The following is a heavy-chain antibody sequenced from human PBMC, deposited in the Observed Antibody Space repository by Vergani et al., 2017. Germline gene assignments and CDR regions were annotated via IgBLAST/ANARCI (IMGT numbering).Heavy chain of an antibody. J-gene: IGHJ4*02. CDR3: AREKGTGDLDY. CDR2: ISPYNGHT. V-gene: IGHV1-18*01. Sequence: QVQLVQSGAEVKKPGASVKVSCKASGYTFSSYGISWVRQAPGQGLEWMGWISPYNGHTEYAQRLQGRVTMTTGTSTSTAYMELRSLRSDDTAVYSCAREKGTGDLDYWGQGTLVTVSS. CDR1: GYTFSSYG. D-gene: IGHD7-27*01.